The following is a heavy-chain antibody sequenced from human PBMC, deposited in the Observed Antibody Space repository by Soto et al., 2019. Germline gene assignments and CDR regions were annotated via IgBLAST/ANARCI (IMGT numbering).Heavy chain of an antibody. CDR2: IYYSGST. CDR1: GGSVSSGSYY. J-gene: IGHJ4*02. CDR3: ASYSDGYSPLTTIFDY. V-gene: IGHV4-61*01. D-gene: IGHD5-18*01. Sequence: SETLSLTCTVSGGSVSSGSYYWSWIRQPPGKGLEWIGYIYYSGSTNYNPSLKSRVTISVDTSKNQFSLKLSSVTAADTAVYYCASYSDGYSPLTTIFDYWGQGTLVTVSS.